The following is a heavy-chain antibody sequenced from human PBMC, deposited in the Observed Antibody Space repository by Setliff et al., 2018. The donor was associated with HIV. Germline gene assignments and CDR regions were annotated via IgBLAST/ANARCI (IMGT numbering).Heavy chain of an antibody. D-gene: IGHD6-19*01. V-gene: IGHV3-33*08. CDR3: ARHSDWYGNDAFDI. J-gene: IGHJ3*02. Sequence: GGSLRLSCAASGFTFSNYGIHWVRQAPGKGLEWVALIWYDGSNKQYADSVKGRFTMSRDNSKNTLYLHMNSLRAEDTAVYYCARHSDWYGNDAFDIWGQGTRVTVSS. CDR2: IWYDGSNK. CDR1: GFTFSNYG.